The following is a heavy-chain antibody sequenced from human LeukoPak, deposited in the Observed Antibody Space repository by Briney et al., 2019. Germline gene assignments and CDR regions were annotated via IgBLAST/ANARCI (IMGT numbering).Heavy chain of an antibody. J-gene: IGHJ4*02. D-gene: IGHD3-22*01. CDR1: GFTFSSYA. Sequence: PGGSLRLSCAASGFTFSSYAMSWVRQAPGKGLEWVSAISGSGGSTYYADSVKGRFTISRDNSKNTLYLQMNSLRAEDTAVYYCAKVSSPPDYYDSSGYYYWDYWGQGTLVTVSS. CDR2: ISGSGGST. V-gene: IGHV3-23*01. CDR3: AKVSSPPDYYDSSGYYYWDY.